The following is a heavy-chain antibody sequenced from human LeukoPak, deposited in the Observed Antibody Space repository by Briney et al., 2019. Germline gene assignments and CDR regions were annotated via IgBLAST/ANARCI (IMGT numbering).Heavy chain of an antibody. CDR3: MGDYCTSTSCSTTF. CDR1: GFSFRDYS. D-gene: IGHD2-2*02. V-gene: IGHV3-21*01. Sequence: GGSLRLSCDASGFSFRDYSMNWVRQAPGKGLEWVSSISNTRTYIYYADSVKGRFTISRDNAKRSLYLQMNSLRAEDTAVYYCMGDYCTSTSCSTTFWGQGTLVTVSS. J-gene: IGHJ4*02. CDR2: ISNTRTYI.